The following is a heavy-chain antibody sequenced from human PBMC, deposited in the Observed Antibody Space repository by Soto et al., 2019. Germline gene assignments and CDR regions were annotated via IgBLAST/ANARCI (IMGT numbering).Heavy chain of an antibody. D-gene: IGHD3-10*01. J-gene: IGHJ5*02. V-gene: IGHV3-48*03. CDR1: GFTFSSFE. CDR2: IGRSGETI. Sequence: LRLSGVGSGFTFSSFEMNWVRQTPGKGLEWLSYIGRSGETIYYADSVKGRFTISTDTSKNQVVLTMTYIDPVNTATYSCARTEHYGPGTYRGGNWFDPWGPGTLVTVSS. CDR3: ARTEHYGPGTYRGGNWFDP.